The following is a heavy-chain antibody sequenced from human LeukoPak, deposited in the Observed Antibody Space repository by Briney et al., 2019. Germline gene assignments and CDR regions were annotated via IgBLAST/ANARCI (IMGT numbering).Heavy chain of an antibody. CDR2: IYYSGST. J-gene: IGHJ4*02. V-gene: IGHV4-39*02. CDR3: ARETRWLQSDY. CDR1: GGSISSSSYY. D-gene: IGHD5-24*01. Sequence: SETLSLTCTVSGGSISSSSYYWGWIRQPPGKGLEWIGSIYYSGSTYYNPSLKSRVTISVDTSKNQFSLKLSSVTAADTAVYYCARETRWLQSDYWGQGTLVTVSS.